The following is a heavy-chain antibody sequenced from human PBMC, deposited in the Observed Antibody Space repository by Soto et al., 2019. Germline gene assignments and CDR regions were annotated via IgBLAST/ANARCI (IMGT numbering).Heavy chain of an antibody. Sequence: GASVKVSCKASGYTFTRYGISWVRQAPGQGLEWMGWISAYNGNTNYAQKLQGRVTMTTDTSTSTAYMELRSLRSDDTAVYYCARGTYDFWSDPFDYWGQGTLVTVSS. CDR3: ARGTYDFWSDPFDY. V-gene: IGHV1-18*01. D-gene: IGHD3-3*01. J-gene: IGHJ4*02. CDR1: GYTFTRYG. CDR2: ISAYNGNT.